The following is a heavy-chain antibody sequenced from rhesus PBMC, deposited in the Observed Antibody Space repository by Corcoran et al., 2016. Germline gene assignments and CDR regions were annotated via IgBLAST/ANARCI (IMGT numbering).Heavy chain of an antibody. J-gene: IGHJ5-1*01. Sequence: QVQLQESGPGLVTPSETLSLTCAVSVYSIRSGSAWCWLRPPPGQGLEWIGYIGGSSGSTNYNPSLKSRVTISTDMSKNQFSLKVNSVTAADTTVYYCARSGWTSWDNRFDVWGAGVLVTVSS. D-gene: IGHD2-39*02. CDR1: VYSIRSGSA. V-gene: IGHV4-127*01. CDR3: ARSGWTSWDNRFDV. CDR2: IGGSSGST.